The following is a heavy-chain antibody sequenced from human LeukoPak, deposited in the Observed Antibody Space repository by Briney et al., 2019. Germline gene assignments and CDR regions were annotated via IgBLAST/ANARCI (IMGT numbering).Heavy chain of an antibody. CDR3: AREEYRYFDY. D-gene: IGHD6-6*01. CDR1: GFTFSNFG. Sequence: GGSLRLSCAASGFTFSNFGMHWVCQAPGKGLEWVAVISYDGSTKYYADSVKGRVTISRDNSKNTLYLQMNSLRAEDTAVYYCAREEYRYFDYWGQGTLVTVSS. CDR2: ISYDGSTK. V-gene: IGHV3-30*03. J-gene: IGHJ4*02.